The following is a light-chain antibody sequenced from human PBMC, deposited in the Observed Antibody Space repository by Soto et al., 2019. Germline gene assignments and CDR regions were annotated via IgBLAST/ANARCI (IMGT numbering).Light chain of an antibody. V-gene: IGKV3-20*01. CDR3: QSGSSPTWT. CDR2: GAS. Sequence: EIVLTQSPGTLSLSPGERATLSCRASQTVSSSYLAWYQQKPGQAPRLLIYGASSRATGIPDRFSGSGSGTDFTLTISRLEPEDFAVYYCQSGSSPTWTFGQGTTVEIK. J-gene: IGKJ1*01. CDR1: QTVSSSY.